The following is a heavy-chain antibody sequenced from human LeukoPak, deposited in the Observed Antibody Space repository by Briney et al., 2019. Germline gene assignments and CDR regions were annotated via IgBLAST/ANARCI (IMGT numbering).Heavy chain of an antibody. CDR3: ATGKYSGYDSRGIFDY. Sequence: PGGSLRLSCAASGFTFSSYAMHWVRQAPGKGLEWVAVISYDGSNKYYADSVKGRFTIFRDNSKNTLYLQMNSLRAEDTAVYYCATGKYSGYDSRGIFDYWGQGTLVTVSS. V-gene: IGHV3-30*04. J-gene: IGHJ4*02. D-gene: IGHD5-12*01. CDR1: GFTFSSYA. CDR2: ISYDGSNK.